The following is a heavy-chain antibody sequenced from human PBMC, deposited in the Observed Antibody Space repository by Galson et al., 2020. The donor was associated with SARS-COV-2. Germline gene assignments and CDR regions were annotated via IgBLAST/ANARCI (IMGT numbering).Heavy chain of an antibody. J-gene: IGHJ5*02. CDR2: IDPSDSYT. D-gene: IGHD2-15*01. V-gene: IGHV5-10-1*01. CDR3: ARNPVYCSGGSCYIWFAP. CDR1: GYSFTSYW. Sequence: KIGESLKISCKGSGYSFTSYWISWVRQMPGKGLEWMGRIDPSDSYTNYSPSFQGHVTISADKSISTAYLQWSSLKASDTAMYYCARNPVYCSGGSCYIWFAPWGQGTLVTVSS.